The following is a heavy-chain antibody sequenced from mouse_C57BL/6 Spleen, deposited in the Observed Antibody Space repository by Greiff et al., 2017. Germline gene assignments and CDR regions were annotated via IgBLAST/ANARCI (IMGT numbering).Heavy chain of an antibody. J-gene: IGHJ1*03. V-gene: IGHV1-18*01. D-gene: IGHD1-1*01. CDR2: INPNNGGT. CDR1: GYTFTDYN. Sequence: EVQLQQSGPELVKPGASVKIPCKASGYTFTDYNMDWVKQSHGKSLEWIGDINPNNGGTIYNQKFKGKATLTVDQSSSTAYMELRSLTSDDTAVYYCSRRVEVLTTVVYWYFDVWGTGTTVTVSS. CDR3: SRRVEVLTTVVYWYFDV.